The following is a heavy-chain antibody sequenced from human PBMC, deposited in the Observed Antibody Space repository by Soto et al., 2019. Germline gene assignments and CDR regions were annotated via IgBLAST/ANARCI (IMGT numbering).Heavy chain of an antibody. J-gene: IGHJ4*02. CDR2: ISWNSGSI. CDR1: GFTFDDYA. D-gene: IGHD6-13*01. CDR3: AKDTHPGYSSSWTDY. V-gene: IGHV3-9*01. Sequence: EVQLVESGGGLVQPGRSLRLSCAASGFTFDDYAMHWVRQAPGKGLEWVSGISWNSGSIGYADSVKGRFTISRDNAKNSLYLQMNSLRAEDTALYYCAKDTHPGYSSSWTDYWGQGTLVTVSS.